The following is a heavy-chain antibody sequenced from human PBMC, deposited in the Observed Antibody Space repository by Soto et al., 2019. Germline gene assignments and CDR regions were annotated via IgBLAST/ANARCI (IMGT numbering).Heavy chain of an antibody. J-gene: IGHJ4*02. CDR2: ISAYNGNT. D-gene: IGHD6-13*01. CDR1: GYTFTSYG. Sequence: QVQLVQSGAEVKKPGASVKVSCKASGYTFTSYGISWVRQAPGQGLEWMGWISAYNGNTNYAQKLQGRVTMTTDTSTSTAYKELRSLGFDDTAVYYLAGDTAAAGILDHRGQGNLVTVSS. CDR3: AGDTAAAGILDH. V-gene: IGHV1-18*01.